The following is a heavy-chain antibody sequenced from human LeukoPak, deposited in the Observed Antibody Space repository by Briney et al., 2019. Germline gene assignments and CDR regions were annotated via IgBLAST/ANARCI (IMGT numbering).Heavy chain of an antibody. Sequence: ASVKVSCKVSGYTLTELSMHWVRQAPGKGLEWMGGFDPEDGETIYAQKFQGRVTMTEDTSTDTAYMELSSLRSEDTAVYYCATAAYSSGWLGKYYFDYWGQGTLVTVSS. J-gene: IGHJ4*02. CDR2: FDPEDGET. CDR3: ATAAYSSGWLGKYYFDY. V-gene: IGHV1-24*01. D-gene: IGHD6-19*01. CDR1: GYTLTELS.